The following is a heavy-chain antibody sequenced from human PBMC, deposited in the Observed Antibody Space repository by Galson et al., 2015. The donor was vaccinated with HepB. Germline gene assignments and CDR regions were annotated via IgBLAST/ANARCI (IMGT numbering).Heavy chain of an antibody. V-gene: IGHV1-2*06. CDR3: ARRSGNHLKNPSGAFDI. Sequence: SVKVSCKASGYTFTDYYLHWVRQAPGQGLEWMGRINPYSGDTNYAQRFQGRVTMTGDTSISTAYMELSRLRSDDTAVYYCARRSGNHLKNPSGAFDIWGQGTMVTVSS. CDR1: GYTFTDYY. J-gene: IGHJ3*02. CDR2: INPYSGDT. D-gene: IGHD1-14*01.